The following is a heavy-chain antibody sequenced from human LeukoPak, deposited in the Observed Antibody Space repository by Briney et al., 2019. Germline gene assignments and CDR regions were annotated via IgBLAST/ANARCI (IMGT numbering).Heavy chain of an antibody. CDR3: ARDLPGITVAGATEH. Sequence: GGSLRLSCAASGFTFRNHWMHWVRQTPGKGLVWVSRISSDGSSTTYADSVKGRFTISRDNAKNTLYLQMNSLRAEDTAVYYCARDLPGITVAGATEHWGQGTLVTVPS. J-gene: IGHJ1*01. CDR1: GFTFRNHW. CDR2: ISSDGSST. D-gene: IGHD6-19*01. V-gene: IGHV3-74*03.